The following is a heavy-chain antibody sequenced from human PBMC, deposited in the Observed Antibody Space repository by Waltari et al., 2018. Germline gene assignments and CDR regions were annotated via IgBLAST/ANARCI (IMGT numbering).Heavy chain of an antibody. CDR3: AHLAYCSSTSCLKPFDY. CDR2: IYWNDDK. CDR1: GFSLSTSGVG. V-gene: IGHV2-5*01. Sequence: QITLKESGPTLVKPTQTLTLTCTFSGFSLSTSGVGVGWIRQPPGKALEWLALIYWNDDKRYSPALKSRLTITKDTSKNQVVLTMTNMDPVDTATYYCAHLAYCSSTSCLKPFDYWGQGTLVTVSS. D-gene: IGHD2-2*01. J-gene: IGHJ4*02.